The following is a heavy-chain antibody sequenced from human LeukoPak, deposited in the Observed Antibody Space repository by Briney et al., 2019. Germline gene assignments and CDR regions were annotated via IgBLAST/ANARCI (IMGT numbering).Heavy chain of an antibody. J-gene: IGHJ5*02. D-gene: IGHD6-25*01. CDR3: AKDLSPAAA. CDR1: GFTFSNYG. V-gene: IGHV3-23*01. Sequence: PGGSLTLSCAASGFTFSNYGMSWVRQAPGKGLEWVSAISGSASNTYYADSVKGRFTNSRDNSKNTLSLQMNSLRDEDTAVYYCAKDLSPAAAWGQGTLVTVSS. CDR2: ISGSASNT.